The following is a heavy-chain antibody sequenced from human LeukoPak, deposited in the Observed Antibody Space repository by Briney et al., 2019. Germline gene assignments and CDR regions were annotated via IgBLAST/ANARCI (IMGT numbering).Heavy chain of an antibody. CDR2: IRSKADSYAT. D-gene: IGHD2-15*01. J-gene: IGHJ4*02. CDR1: GFTFSVSA. V-gene: IGHV3-73*01. CDR3: TSGGSRGWVPGY. Sequence: GGSLRLSCAASGFTFSVSAMHWVRQASGKGLEWVGRIRSKADSYATAYAASVKGRFTISRSHSKNTAYLQMNSLKTADTGVYYCTSGGSRGWVPGYWGQGTLVTVSS.